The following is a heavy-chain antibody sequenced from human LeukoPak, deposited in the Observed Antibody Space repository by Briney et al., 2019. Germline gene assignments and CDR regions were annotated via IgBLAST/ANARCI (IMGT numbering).Heavy chain of an antibody. D-gene: IGHD3-3*01. Sequence: SETLSLACAVYGGSFSGYYWSWIRQPPGKGLEWIGEINHSGSTNYNPSLKSRVTISVDTSKNQFSLKLSSVTAADTAVYYCARGPRGYYATGWFYPWGQGTLVTVSS. CDR1: GGSFSGYY. CDR2: INHSGST. CDR3: ARGPRGYYATGWFYP. V-gene: IGHV4-34*01. J-gene: IGHJ5*02.